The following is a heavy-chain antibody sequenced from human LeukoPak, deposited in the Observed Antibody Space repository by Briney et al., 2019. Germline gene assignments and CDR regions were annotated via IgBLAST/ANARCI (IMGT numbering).Heavy chain of an antibody. J-gene: IGHJ6*02. Sequence: GGSLRLSCAASGFILSSYEMNWVRQAPGKGLEWVSYSSSSGSTIYYADSVKGRFTISRDNAKNSLYLQMNSLRAEDTAVYYCARSGPVHVDTAMVRSYGMDVWGQGTTVTVSS. CDR2: SSSSGSTI. D-gene: IGHD5-18*01. CDR3: ARSGPVHVDTAMVRSYGMDV. V-gene: IGHV3-48*03. CDR1: GFILSSYE.